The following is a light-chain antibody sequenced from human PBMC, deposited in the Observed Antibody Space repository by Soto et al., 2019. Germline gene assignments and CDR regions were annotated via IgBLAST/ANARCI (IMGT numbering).Light chain of an antibody. CDR2: DAS. V-gene: IGKV3-11*01. CDR3: QQRSNWPPVT. J-gene: IGKJ5*01. CDR1: QSVSSY. Sequence: EIVLTQSPATLSLSPGERATFSCRASQSVSSYLAWFQQKPGQAPRLLIYDASTRATGIAARFSGSGSGTDFTLTISSLEPEDFAVYYCQQRSNWPPVTFGQGTRLEIK.